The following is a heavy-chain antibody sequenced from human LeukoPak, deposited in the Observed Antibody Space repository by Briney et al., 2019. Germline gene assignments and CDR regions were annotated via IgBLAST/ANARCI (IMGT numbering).Heavy chain of an antibody. CDR2: ISSSGSTI. V-gene: IGHV3-11*04. CDR3: ARDQIVVVTAGSAFDI. Sequence: TTGGSLRLSCAASGFTFSDYYMSWIRQAPGKGLEWVSYISSSGSTIYYADSAKGRFTISRDNAKNSLYLQMNSLRAEDTAVYYCARDQIVVVTAGSAFDIWGQGTMVTVSS. CDR1: GFTFSDYY. J-gene: IGHJ3*02. D-gene: IGHD2-21*02.